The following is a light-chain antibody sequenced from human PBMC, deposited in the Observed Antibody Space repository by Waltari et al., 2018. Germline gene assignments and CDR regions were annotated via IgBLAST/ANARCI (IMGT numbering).Light chain of an antibody. J-gene: IGKJ2*01. CDR2: GAS. V-gene: IGKV3-20*01. Sequence: EMVLTHSPGTLSLSPGERATLSCRASQGVSSSYLTWCQQKPGQAPRRLIYGASSRATGIPDRFSGSGSGTDFTLTISRLEPEDIAVYYCQQYGSSPYTFGQGTKVEIK. CDR1: QGVSSSY. CDR3: QQYGSSPYT.